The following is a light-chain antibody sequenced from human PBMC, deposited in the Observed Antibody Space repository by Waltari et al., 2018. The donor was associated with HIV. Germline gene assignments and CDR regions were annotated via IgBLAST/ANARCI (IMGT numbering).Light chain of an antibody. V-gene: IGKV3-15*01. CDR1: QSVSSN. CDR2: GEA. Sequence: EIVMTQSPATLSVSPGERATLSCRASQSVSSNLAWYQHKPGQAPRLLIYGEATRATGIPARFSGSGSGTEFTLTISSLQSEDFAVYYCQQYNDWPRTFGQGTKLEIK. CDR3: QQYNDWPRT. J-gene: IGKJ2*01.